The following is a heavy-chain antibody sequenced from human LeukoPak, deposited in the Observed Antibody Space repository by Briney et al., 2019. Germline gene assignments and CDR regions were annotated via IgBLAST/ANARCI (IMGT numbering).Heavy chain of an antibody. V-gene: IGHV1-46*01. CDR2: IDPSGGST. CDR1: GYTFSSYY. J-gene: IGHJ4*02. Sequence: ASVKVSCKASGYTFSSYYMHWVRQAPGQGLEWMGIIDPSGGSTSYAQKFQGRVTMTRDTSTSTVYMELSSLRSEDTAVYYCATYDSSGYYYLDYWGQGTLVTVSS. CDR3: ATYDSSGYYYLDY. D-gene: IGHD3-22*01.